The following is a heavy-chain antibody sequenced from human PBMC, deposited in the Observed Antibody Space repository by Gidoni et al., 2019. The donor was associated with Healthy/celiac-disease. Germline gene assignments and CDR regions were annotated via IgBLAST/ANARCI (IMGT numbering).Heavy chain of an antibody. V-gene: IGHV3-13*01. CDR3: ARAKYYYDSSGYYLRYFDL. CDR1: GFPSSSYD. CDR2: IGTAGDT. D-gene: IGHD3-22*01. Sequence: EVQLVESGGGLVQPGGSLRLSCAASGFPSSSYDLHWVRQATGNGLELVSAIGTAGDTYYPGSVKGRFTISRENAKNSLYLQMNSLRAGDTAVYYCARAKYYYDSSGYYLRYFDLWGRGTLVTVSS. J-gene: IGHJ2*01.